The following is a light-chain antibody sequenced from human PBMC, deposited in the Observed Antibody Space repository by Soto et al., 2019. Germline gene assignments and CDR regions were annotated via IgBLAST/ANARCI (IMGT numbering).Light chain of an antibody. CDR2: DVN. CDR1: SSDVGGYNY. Sequence: QSVLTQPASVSGSPGQSITISCTGTSSDVGGYNYVSWYQQHPGKAPKLMIFDVNNRPSGVSNRFSGSKSGNTASLTISGLQAEDEADYYCSSYRSSSTSLIVFGTGTKLTVL. CDR3: SSYRSSSTSLIV. J-gene: IGLJ1*01. V-gene: IGLV2-14*01.